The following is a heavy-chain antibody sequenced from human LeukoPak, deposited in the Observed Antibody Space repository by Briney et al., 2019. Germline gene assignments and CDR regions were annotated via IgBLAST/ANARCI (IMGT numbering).Heavy chain of an antibody. CDR3: ARGRDFISSYYMDV. Sequence: SETLSLTCTISGGSISSYYWSWIRQPPGKGLEWIGYIYYTGSTNHNPSLKSRVTISVDTSKNQFSLKLSSVTAADTAVYYCARGRDFISSYYMDVWGKGTTVTVSS. CDR2: IYYTGST. J-gene: IGHJ6*03. V-gene: IGHV4-59*12. D-gene: IGHD3-3*01. CDR1: GGSISSYY.